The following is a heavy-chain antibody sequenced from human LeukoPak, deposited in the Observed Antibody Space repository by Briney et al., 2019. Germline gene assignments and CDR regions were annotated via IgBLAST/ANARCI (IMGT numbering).Heavy chain of an antibody. D-gene: IGHD2-21*02. CDR2: IYYSGST. CDR3: ARERGFMTYMDV. J-gene: IGHJ6*03. CDR1: GGSISSYY. Sequence: NPSETLSLTCTVSGGSISSYYWSWIRQPPGKGLGWIGYIYYSGSTNYNPSLKSRVTISVDTSKNQFSLKLSSVTAADTAVYYCARERGFMTYMDVWGKGTTVTVSS. V-gene: IGHV4-59*01.